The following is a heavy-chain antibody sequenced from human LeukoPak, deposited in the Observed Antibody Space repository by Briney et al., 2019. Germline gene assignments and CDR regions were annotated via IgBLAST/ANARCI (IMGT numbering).Heavy chain of an antibody. CDR1: GGSISSYY. CDR2: IYYSGST. J-gene: IGHJ4*02. CDR3: AXXXXGSSYQLDY. Sequence: SETLSLTCTVSGGSISSYYWSWIRQPPGKGLEWIGYIYYSGSTNYNPSLKSRVTISVDTSKNQFSLKLSSVTAADTAVYYCAXXXXGSSYQLDYWGQGTLVTVSS. V-gene: IGHV4-59*08. D-gene: IGHD6-13*01.